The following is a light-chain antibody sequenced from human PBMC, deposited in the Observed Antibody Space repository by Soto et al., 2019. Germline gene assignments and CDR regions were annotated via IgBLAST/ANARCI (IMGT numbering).Light chain of an antibody. CDR2: DVT. Sequence: QSALTQPASVSVSPGQLITISCTGTSRDIGAYDYVSWYQQHPGQAPRLIIYDVTERPSGISDRFSGSRSGNTASLTISGLRPEDEADYYCSSKRDKNTVLFAGGTQLTVL. CDR3: SSKRDKNTVL. CDR1: SRDIGAYDY. J-gene: IGLJ2*01. V-gene: IGLV2-14*03.